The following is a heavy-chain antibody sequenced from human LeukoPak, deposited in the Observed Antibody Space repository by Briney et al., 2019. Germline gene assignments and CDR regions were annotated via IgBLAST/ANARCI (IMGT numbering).Heavy chain of an antibody. Sequence: GASVKVSSKASGYTFTSYYMHWVRQAPGQGLEWMGIINPSGGSTSYAQKFQGRVTMTRDTSTSTVYMELSSLRSEDTAVYYCARRELGATLVYWGQGTLVTVSS. CDR1: GYTFTSYY. D-gene: IGHD1-26*01. J-gene: IGHJ4*02. CDR3: ARRELGATLVY. V-gene: IGHV1-46*03. CDR2: INPSGGST.